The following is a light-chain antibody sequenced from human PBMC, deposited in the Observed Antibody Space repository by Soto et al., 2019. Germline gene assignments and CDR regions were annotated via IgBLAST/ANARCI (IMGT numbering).Light chain of an antibody. Sequence: EIVMTQSPATLSVSPGERATLSCRASQSVSTNLAWYQQKPGQGPRLLIYGASTRATGIPARFSGSGSGTEFTLTISSLQSEDFAVYYCQQFNNWPPWTFDQGTKVAIK. CDR1: QSVSTN. CDR3: QQFNNWPPWT. J-gene: IGKJ1*01. CDR2: GAS. V-gene: IGKV3-15*01.